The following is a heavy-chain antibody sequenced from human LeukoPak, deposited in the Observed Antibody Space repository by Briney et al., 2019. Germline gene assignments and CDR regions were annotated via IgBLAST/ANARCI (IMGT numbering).Heavy chain of an antibody. Sequence: PGGSLRLSCAVSGFRVSDYYMSWVRQAPGKGLEWVGLIRDSGDAFYAEFARGRFAISRDESENTVYLQMNSLRVEDAAVYFCARDRAANQDWVEFDPWGQGTPVIVSS. CDR1: GFRVSDYY. CDR2: IRDSGDA. V-gene: IGHV3-66*01. D-gene: IGHD3/OR15-3a*01. CDR3: ARDRAANQDWVEFDP. J-gene: IGHJ5*02.